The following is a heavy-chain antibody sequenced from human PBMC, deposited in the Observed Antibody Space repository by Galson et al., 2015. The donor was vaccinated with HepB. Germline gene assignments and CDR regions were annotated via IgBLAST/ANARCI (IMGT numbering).Heavy chain of an antibody. D-gene: IGHD3-22*01. CDR2: IKSKTDGATI. CDR1: GFTFSNAW. V-gene: IGHV3-15*01. CDR3: TTDDYYDSSGYDSNFGDY. Sequence: SLRLSCAASGFTFSNAWMSWVRQAPGKGLEWIGRIKSKTDGATIDYAAPVKGGFTISRDDSKNTLYLQMNSLGTGDTAVYYCTTDDYYDSSGYDSNFGDYWGQGTLVTVSS. J-gene: IGHJ4*02.